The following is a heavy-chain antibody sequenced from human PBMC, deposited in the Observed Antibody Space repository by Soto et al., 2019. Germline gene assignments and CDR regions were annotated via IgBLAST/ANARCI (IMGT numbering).Heavy chain of an antibody. CDR1: GYTFTSYG. J-gene: IGHJ5*02. D-gene: IGHD1-7*01. CDR2: ISAYNGNT. V-gene: IGHV1-18*01. Sequence: ASVKVSCKASGYTFTSYGISWVRQAPGQGLEWMGWISAYNGNTNYAQKLQGRVTMTTDTSTSTAYMELRSLRSDDTAVYYCARITNWNYEFDTLFDPWGQGTLVTVSS. CDR3: ARITNWNYEFDTLFDP.